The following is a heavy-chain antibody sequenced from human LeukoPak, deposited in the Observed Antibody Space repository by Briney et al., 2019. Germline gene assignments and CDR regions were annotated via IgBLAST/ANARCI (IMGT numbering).Heavy chain of an antibody. CDR3: ARDRDDYYYYGMGV. V-gene: IGHV1-69*04. CDR1: GGTFSSYA. CDR2: IIPILGIA. Sequence: SVKVSCKASGGTFSSYAISWVRQAPGQGLEWMGRIIPILGIANYAQKFQGRVTITADKSTSTAYMELSSLRSEDTAVYYCARDRDDYYYYGMGVWGQGTTVTVSS. J-gene: IGHJ6*02.